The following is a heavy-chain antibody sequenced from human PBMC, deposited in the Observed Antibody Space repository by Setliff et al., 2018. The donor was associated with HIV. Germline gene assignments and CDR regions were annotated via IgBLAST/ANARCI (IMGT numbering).Heavy chain of an antibody. Sequence: GGSLRLSCAASGFTFSNAWMSWLRQAPGKGLEWVGRIKSKTDGGTTDYAAPVKGRFTISRDDSKNTLYLQMNSLKTEDTAVYYCTTDYGYDSSGYPNYFDYWGQGTLVTVSS. J-gene: IGHJ4*02. CDR1: GFTFSNAW. V-gene: IGHV3-15*01. D-gene: IGHD3-22*01. CDR3: TTDYGYDSSGYPNYFDY. CDR2: IKSKTDGGTT.